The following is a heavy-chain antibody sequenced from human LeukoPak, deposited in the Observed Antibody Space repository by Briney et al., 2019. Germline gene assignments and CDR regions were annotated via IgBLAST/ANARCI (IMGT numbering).Heavy chain of an antibody. CDR1: GDSVSSGSYY. CDR3: ARGIFYYYGSSGYYHFDY. V-gene: IGHV4-61*01. J-gene: IGHJ4*02. CDR2: IYYSGGT. D-gene: IGHD3-22*01. Sequence: SETLSLTCTVSGDSVSSGSYYWSWIRQPPGKTLEWIGHIYYSGGTNYNPSLKSRVTISVDPSRNQFSLKLTSVTAADTAVYYCARGIFYYYGSSGYYHFDYWGQGTLVTVSS.